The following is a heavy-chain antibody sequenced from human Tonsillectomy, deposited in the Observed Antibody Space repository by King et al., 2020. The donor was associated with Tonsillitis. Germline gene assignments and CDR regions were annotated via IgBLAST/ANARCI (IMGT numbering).Heavy chain of an antibody. CDR1: GGSISSGSYY. J-gene: IGHJ5*02. CDR3: ARDVYLGYCSGTSCEYWFDP. Sequence: LQLQESGPGLVKPSQTLSLTCTVSGGSISSGSYYWSWIRQPAGKGLEWIGRIHTSGSTNYNPSLKSRVTMSVDTSKNQFSLKLSSVTAADTAVYYCARDVYLGYCSGTSCEYWFDPWGQGTLVTVSS. D-gene: IGHD2-2*01. CDR2: IHTSGST. V-gene: IGHV4-61*02.